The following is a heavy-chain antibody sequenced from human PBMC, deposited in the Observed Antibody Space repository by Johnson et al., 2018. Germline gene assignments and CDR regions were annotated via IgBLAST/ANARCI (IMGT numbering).Heavy chain of an antibody. D-gene: IGHD6-6*01. Sequence: VQLQESGGGLVQAGGSLRLSCTASGFTFSNYAMCWVRQAPGKGLEWVAAVGSMTYYAHSVTGRFTISRDNSKNTVFLQMNSLRAEDTAVYYCAKDREQRVLLFGMDVWGQGTTVTVSS. CDR2: VGSMT. V-gene: IGHV3-23*01. CDR3: AKDREQRVLLFGMDV. CDR1: GFTFSNYA. J-gene: IGHJ6*02.